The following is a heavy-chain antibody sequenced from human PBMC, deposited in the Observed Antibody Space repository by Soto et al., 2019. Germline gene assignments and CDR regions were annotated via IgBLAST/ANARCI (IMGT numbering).Heavy chain of an antibody. V-gene: IGHV1-18*01. Sequence: QVQLVQSASEVMKPGASVKVSCKASGYTFIRYGITWVRQAPGQRLEWMGWISPYNDQTIYAQKLQGRVTMTADTTTRTVHMRLRSLKSDHTAGYYCARLGYFATDRAKLTHYGWDGWGQGTSVTLSS. CDR1: GYTFIRYG. CDR3: ARLGYFATDRAKLTHYGWDG. CDR2: ISPYNDQT. J-gene: IGHJ6*02. D-gene: IGHD1-26*01.